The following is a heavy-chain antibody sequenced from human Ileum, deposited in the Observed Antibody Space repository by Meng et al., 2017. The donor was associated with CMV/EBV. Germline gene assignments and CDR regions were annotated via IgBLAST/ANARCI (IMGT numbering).Heavy chain of an antibody. D-gene: IGHD3-22*01. CDR1: GFTFSSHS. V-gene: IGHV3-21*04. Sequence: GESLKISCAASGFTFSSHSMNWVRQAPGKGLEWVSSISSSNTYIYYADSVKGRFTISRNNANNSLYLQMQSLRAEDTAFYFCAKDRYYDSSGYYSLDYWGQGTLVTVSS. J-gene: IGHJ4*02. CDR3: AKDRYYDSSGYYSLDY. CDR2: ISSSNTYI.